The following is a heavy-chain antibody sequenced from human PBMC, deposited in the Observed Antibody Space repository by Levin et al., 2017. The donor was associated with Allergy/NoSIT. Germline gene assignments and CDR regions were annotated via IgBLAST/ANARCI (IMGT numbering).Heavy chain of an antibody. Sequence: PGGSLRLSCAASGFTFSSYSMNWVRQAPGKGLEWVSYISSTSSTIYHADSVRGRFTISRDNAKNSLYLQMNSLRAEDRAVYYCARGNYDAFDIWGQGTMVTVSS. CDR3: ARGNYDAFDI. J-gene: IGHJ3*02. CDR2: ISSTSSTI. CDR1: GFTFSSYS. V-gene: IGHV3-48*01. D-gene: IGHD5-24*01.